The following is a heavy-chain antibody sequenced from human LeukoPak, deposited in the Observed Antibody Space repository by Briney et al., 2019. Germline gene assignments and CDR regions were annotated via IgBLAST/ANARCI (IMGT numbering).Heavy chain of an antibody. CDR2: IYWDDDK. Sequence: SGPTLVNPTQTLTLTCTFSGFSLSTSGVGVGWIRQPPGRALEWLALIYWDDDKRYGPSLKSRLTITKDTSKNQVVLTMTNMDPVDTATYYCAHRRGYYGSGSYYNSRPYDYWGQGTLVTVSS. CDR3: AHRRGYYGSGSYYNSRPYDY. J-gene: IGHJ4*02. D-gene: IGHD3-10*01. V-gene: IGHV2-5*05. CDR1: GFSLSTSGVG.